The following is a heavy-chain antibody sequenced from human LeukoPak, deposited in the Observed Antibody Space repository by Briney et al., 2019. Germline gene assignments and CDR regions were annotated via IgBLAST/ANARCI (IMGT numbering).Heavy chain of an antibody. Sequence: SETLSLTCSVSGYSISSGKYWAWIRRTPGKGLEWIGSIYESGSTYYTPSLKSRVTMSVDTSKDHFSLSLTSETAADTAVYFCARGPGISGDHIYPDYWGQGIQVTVSS. CDR1: GYSISSGKY. J-gene: IGHJ4*02. V-gene: IGHV4-38-2*02. CDR3: ARGPGISGDHIYPDY. CDR2: IYESGST. D-gene: IGHD2-21*01.